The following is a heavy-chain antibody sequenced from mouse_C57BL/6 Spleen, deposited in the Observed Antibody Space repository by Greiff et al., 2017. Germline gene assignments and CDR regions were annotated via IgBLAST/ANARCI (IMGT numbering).Heavy chain of an antibody. J-gene: IGHJ1*03. CDR3: ARDDYGSSTHWYFDV. Sequence: EVKVEESGPGLVKPSQSLSLTCSVTGYSITSGYYWNWIRQFPGNKLEWMGYISYDGSNNYNPSLKNRISITRDTSKNQFFLKLNSVTTEDTATYYCARDDYGSSTHWYFDVWGTGTTVTVSS. V-gene: IGHV3-6*01. D-gene: IGHD1-1*01. CDR1: GYSITSGYY. CDR2: ISYDGSN.